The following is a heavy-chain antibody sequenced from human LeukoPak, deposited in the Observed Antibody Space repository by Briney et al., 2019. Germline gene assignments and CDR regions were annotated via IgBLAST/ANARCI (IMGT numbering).Heavy chain of an antibody. CDR1: GFTFTNYA. Sequence: GGSLRLSCAASGFTFTNYAMSWVRPAPGKGLERVLGISNRGTSTYYADSVKGRFTISRDNSKNTLYLQMNSLRAEDMAVYYCAKDKSGIGYYFDYWGQGTLVTVSA. CDR3: AKDKSGIGYYFDY. CDR2: ISNRGTST. D-gene: IGHD3-22*01. V-gene: IGHV3-23*01. J-gene: IGHJ4*02.